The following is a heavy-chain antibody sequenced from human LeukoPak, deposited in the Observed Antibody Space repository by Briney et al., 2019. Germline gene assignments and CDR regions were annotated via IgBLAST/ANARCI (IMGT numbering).Heavy chain of an antibody. J-gene: IGHJ4*02. CDR2: IIPILDIA. CDR1: GGTFSSYA. Sequence: PMASVKVSCKASGGTFSSYAISWVRQAPGQGLEWMGRIIPILDIANYAQKFQGRVTITADKSTSTAYMELSSLRSEDTAVYYCARDPDSSGYYSFDYWGQGTLVTVSS. D-gene: IGHD3-22*01. V-gene: IGHV1-69*04. CDR3: ARDPDSSGYYSFDY.